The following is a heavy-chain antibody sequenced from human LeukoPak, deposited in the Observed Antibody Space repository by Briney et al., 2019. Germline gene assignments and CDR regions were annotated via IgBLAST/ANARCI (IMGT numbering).Heavy chain of an antibody. Sequence: PSETLSLTCSVSGGSISSSSYYWNWIRQPPGKGLEWVGSIYYSGTTYYNSSLKSRVTISEDTSKNRVSLMLTSVTAADTAVYYCARQVSDYFYYYIDVWGEGTTVIVSS. V-gene: IGHV4-39*01. CDR3: ARQVSDYFYYYIDV. CDR2: IYYSGTT. CDR1: GGSISSSSYY. J-gene: IGHJ6*03.